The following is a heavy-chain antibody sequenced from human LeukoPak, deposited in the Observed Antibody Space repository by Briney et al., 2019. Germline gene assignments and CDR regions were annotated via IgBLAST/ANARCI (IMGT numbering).Heavy chain of an antibody. Sequence: PGGSLRLSWAASGFTFSSYSMTWVRQAPGKGLEWVSYISLSSTTIYYADSVKGRFTISRDDAKNSLYLQMNSLRDEDTAVYYCARVSGWPWDHWGQGTLVTVSS. CDR2: ISLSSTTI. D-gene: IGHD2-15*01. J-gene: IGHJ4*02. CDR1: GFTFSSYS. V-gene: IGHV3-48*02. CDR3: ARVSGWPWDH.